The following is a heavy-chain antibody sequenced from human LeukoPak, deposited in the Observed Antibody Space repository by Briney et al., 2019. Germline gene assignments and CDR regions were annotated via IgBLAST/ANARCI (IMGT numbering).Heavy chain of an antibody. CDR2: ISYDGSNK. CDR3: AKDRYYYDSSGYYYYYYGMDV. D-gene: IGHD3-22*01. Sequence: PGRSLRLSCAASGFTFSSYGMHWVRQAPGKGLEWVAVISYDGSNKYYADSVKGRFTISRDNSKNTLYLQMNSLRAEDTAVYYCAKDRYYYDSSGYYYYYYGMDVRGQGTTVTVSS. CDR1: GFTFSSYG. V-gene: IGHV3-30*18. J-gene: IGHJ6*02.